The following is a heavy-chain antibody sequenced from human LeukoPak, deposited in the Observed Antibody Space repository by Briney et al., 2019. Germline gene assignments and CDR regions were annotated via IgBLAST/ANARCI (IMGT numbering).Heavy chain of an antibody. CDR2: IYYSGST. CDR1: GGSISSSSYY. Sequence: PSETLSLTCTVSGGSISSSSYYWGWIRQPPGKGLEWIGSIYYSGSTYYNPSLKSRVTISVDTSKNQFSLKLSSVTAADTAVYYCARMADDYGDIDRTDAFDFWGQGTMVTVSS. CDR3: ARMADDYGDIDRTDAFDF. J-gene: IGHJ3*01. D-gene: IGHD4-17*01. V-gene: IGHV4-39*07.